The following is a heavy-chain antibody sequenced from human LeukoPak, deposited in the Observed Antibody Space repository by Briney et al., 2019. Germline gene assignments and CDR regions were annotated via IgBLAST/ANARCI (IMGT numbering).Heavy chain of an antibody. J-gene: IGHJ4*02. Sequence: GGSLRLSCVASGFTFSDNGMNWVRQAPGKGLEWVSYISSSSSTIYYADSVKGRFTISRDNAKNSLYLQMNSLRDEDTAVYYCASEDIVATSPDYWGQGTLVTVSS. CDR2: ISSSSSTI. CDR3: ASEDIVATSPDY. CDR1: GFTFSDNG. D-gene: IGHD5-12*01. V-gene: IGHV3-48*02.